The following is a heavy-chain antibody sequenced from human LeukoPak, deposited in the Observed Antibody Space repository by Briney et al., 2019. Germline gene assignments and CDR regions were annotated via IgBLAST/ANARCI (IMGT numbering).Heavy chain of an antibody. CDR3: ARDRHDFWSGPKTGRFDP. V-gene: IGHV4-39*07. D-gene: IGHD3-3*01. CDR1: GGSISSSSYY. Sequence: SETLSLTCTVSGGSISSSSYYWGWIRQPPGKGLEWIGSIYYSGSTYYNPSLKSRVTISVDTSKNQFSLKLSSVTAADTAVYYCARDRHDFWSGPKTGRFDPWGQGTLVTVSS. CDR2: IYYSGST. J-gene: IGHJ5*02.